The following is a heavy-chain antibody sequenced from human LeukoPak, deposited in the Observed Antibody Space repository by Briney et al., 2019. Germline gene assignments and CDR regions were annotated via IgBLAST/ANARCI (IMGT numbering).Heavy chain of an antibody. CDR2: ISGSGGST. J-gene: IGHJ4*02. CDR1: RFTFSTYA. CDR3: AKIETATGSVD. D-gene: IGHD6-13*01. Sequence: GGSLRLSCAASRFTFSTYAMSWVRQAPGKGLEWVSAISGSGGSTYYADSVKGRFTISRDNSKNTLYLQMSSLRAEDTAVYHCAKIETATGSVDWGQGTLVTVSS. V-gene: IGHV3-23*01.